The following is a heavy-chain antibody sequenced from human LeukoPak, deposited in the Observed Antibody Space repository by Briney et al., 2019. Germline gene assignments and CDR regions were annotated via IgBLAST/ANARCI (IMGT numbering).Heavy chain of an antibody. CDR3: ARDLFGALTWDY. Sequence: ASVKISCKPSGYTFTTCLIHSIRQAPGQGFEWVAKIHPGDGDRDYAQRFQGRVTMASDSSTTTVYMELTGLTSEDTAVYYCARDLFGALTWDYWGQGTLITVSS. D-gene: IGHD3-16*01. V-gene: IGHV1-46*01. J-gene: IGHJ4*02. CDR2: IHPGDGDR. CDR1: GYTFTTCL.